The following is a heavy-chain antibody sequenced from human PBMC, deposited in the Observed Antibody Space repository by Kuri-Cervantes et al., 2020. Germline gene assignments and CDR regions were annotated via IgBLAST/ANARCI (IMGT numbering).Heavy chain of an antibody. D-gene: IGHD1-7*01. CDR2: ISYDGSNK. J-gene: IGHJ4*02. CDR1: GFTFSSYG. V-gene: IGHV3-30*03. Sequence: GGSLRLSCAASGFTFSSYGMHWVRQAPGKGLEWVAVISYDGSNKYYADSVKGRFTISRDNSKNTLFLQMNSLSAEDTAVYYCARDTGWNYVTGLFDYWGQGTLVTVSS. CDR3: ARDTGWNYVTGLFDY.